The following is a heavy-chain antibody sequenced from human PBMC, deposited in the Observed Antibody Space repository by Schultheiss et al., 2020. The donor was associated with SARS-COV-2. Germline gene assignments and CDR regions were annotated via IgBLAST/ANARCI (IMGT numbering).Heavy chain of an antibody. CDR1: GFTFSDYY. CDR3: ARGEGIGDGMDV. CDR2: ISSSSSYT. D-gene: IGHD1-26*01. J-gene: IGHJ6*02. Sequence: GESLKISCAASGFTFSDYYMSWIRQAPGKGLEWVSYISSSSSYTNYADSVKGRFTISRDNAKNSLYLQMNSLRAEDTAVYYCARGEGIGDGMDVWGQGTTVTVSS. V-gene: IGHV3-11*06.